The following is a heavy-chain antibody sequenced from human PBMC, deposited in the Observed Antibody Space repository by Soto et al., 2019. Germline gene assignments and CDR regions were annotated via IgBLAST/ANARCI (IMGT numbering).Heavy chain of an antibody. D-gene: IGHD5-12*01. Sequence: QVQLVESGGDVVQPGRSLRLSCAASGFTFSSYGMHWVRQAPGKGLEWVAVISYDGSNKYYADSVKGRFTISRDNSKNTLYLQMNSLRAEDTAVYYCAGSGYDFGYYFDYWGQGTLVTVSS. CDR1: GFTFSSYG. V-gene: IGHV3-30*03. CDR2: ISYDGSNK. CDR3: AGSGYDFGYYFDY. J-gene: IGHJ4*02.